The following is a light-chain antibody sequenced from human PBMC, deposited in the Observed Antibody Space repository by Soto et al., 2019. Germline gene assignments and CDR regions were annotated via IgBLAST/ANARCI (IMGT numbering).Light chain of an antibody. V-gene: IGKV3-11*01. CDR2: DAS. CDR1: QTVNTY. CDR3: QQRGTSIT. J-gene: IGKJ5*01. Sequence: IVLTQSPATLSLWPGETAVLSCRASQTVNTYLSWYQHRPGQAPRLLIYDASKRVPGIPARFSGSGSGTDFTLTISSLEPADFAVYYCQQRGTSITFGQGTRLDIE.